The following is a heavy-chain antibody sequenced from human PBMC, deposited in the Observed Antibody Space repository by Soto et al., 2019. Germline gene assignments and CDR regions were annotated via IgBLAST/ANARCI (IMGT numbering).Heavy chain of an antibody. J-gene: IGHJ4*02. Sequence: ESWGGVVQPGRSLRLSCAASGFALSSYGMHWVRQTPGKGLEWVALIWYDGSNQYYADSVKGRFTISRDNSKNTLYLQMHSLRAEDTAVYFCTRSPPGVAGRYYFDFWGQGTLVTVSS. CDR2: IWYDGSNQ. D-gene: IGHD6-6*01. V-gene: IGHV3-33*01. CDR1: GFALSSYG. CDR3: TRSPPGVAGRYYFDF.